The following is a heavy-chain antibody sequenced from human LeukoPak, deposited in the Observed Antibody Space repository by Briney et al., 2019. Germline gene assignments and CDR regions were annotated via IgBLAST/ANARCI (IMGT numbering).Heavy chain of an antibody. CDR3: AKGRNAFDI. Sequence: GGSLRLSCAASGFTFSSYCMHWVRQAPGKGLEWVAVISYDGSNKYYADSVKGRFTISRDNSKNTLYLQMNSLRAEDTAVYYCAKGRNAFDIWGQGTMVTVSS. J-gene: IGHJ3*02. V-gene: IGHV3-30*18. D-gene: IGHD1-14*01. CDR2: ISYDGSNK. CDR1: GFTFSSYC.